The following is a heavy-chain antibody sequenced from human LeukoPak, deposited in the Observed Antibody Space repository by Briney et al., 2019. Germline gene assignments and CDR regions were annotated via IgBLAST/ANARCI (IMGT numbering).Heavy chain of an antibody. J-gene: IGHJ4*02. CDR3: ASGAVAGTVPQDY. Sequence: GGYLRLSCAASGFTFISYSMNWVRQAPGKGLEWVSSISSSSSYIDYADSVKGRFTISTDNAKNSLYLQMNSLRAEDTTVYYCASGAVAGTVPQDYWGQGTLVTVSS. D-gene: IGHD6-19*01. V-gene: IGHV3-21*01. CDR1: GFTFISYS. CDR2: ISSSSSYI.